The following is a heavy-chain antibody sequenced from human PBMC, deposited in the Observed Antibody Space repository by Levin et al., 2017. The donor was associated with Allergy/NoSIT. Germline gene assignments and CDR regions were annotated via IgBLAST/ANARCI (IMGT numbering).Heavy chain of an antibody. Sequence: SVKVSCKASGGTFSSYAISWVRQAPGQGLEWMGGIIPIFGTANYAQKFQGRVTITADKSTSTAYMELSSLRSEDTAVYYCARADGDYDYYYGMDVWGQGTTVTVSS. J-gene: IGHJ6*02. CDR3: ARADGDYDYYYGMDV. V-gene: IGHV1-69*06. CDR1: GGTFSSYA. CDR2: IIPIFGTA. D-gene: IGHD4-17*01.